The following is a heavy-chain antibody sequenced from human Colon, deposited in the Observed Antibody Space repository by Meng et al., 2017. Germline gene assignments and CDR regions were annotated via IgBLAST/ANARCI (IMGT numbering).Heavy chain of an antibody. CDR2: ISYDGSDK. Sequence: GESLKISCAASGFTFNNYGMHWARQAPGKGLEWVAVISYDGSDKNYADSVKGRFTISRDNSKNTLYLQMNSLRVEDMAVYYCAKNSGSYWTPGINWFDPWGQGTLVTVSS. V-gene: IGHV3-30*18. CDR1: GFTFNNYG. J-gene: IGHJ5*02. D-gene: IGHD1-26*01. CDR3: AKNSGSYWTPGINWFDP.